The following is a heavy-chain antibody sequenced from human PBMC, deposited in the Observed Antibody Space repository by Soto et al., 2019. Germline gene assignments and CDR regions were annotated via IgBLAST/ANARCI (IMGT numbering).Heavy chain of an antibody. J-gene: IGHJ4*02. CDR3: TTEIYYYDSSGYYPEFDY. Sequence: GGSLRLSCAASGFTFSNAWMNWVRQAPGKGLEWVGRIKSKTDGGTTDYAAPVKGRFTISRDDSKNTLYLQMNSLKTEDTAVYYCTTEIYYYDSSGYYPEFDYWGQGTLVTVSS. V-gene: IGHV3-15*07. CDR2: IKSKTDGGTT. D-gene: IGHD3-22*01. CDR1: GFTFSNAW.